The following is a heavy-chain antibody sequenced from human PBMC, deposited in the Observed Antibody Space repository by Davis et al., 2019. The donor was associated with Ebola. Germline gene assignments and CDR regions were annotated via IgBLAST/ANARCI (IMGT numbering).Heavy chain of an antibody. CDR2: INHSGST. J-gene: IGHJ6*02. V-gene: IGHV4-34*01. CDR3: ARGSYWTPTVTTYYYYYGMDV. CDR1: GGSFSGYY. D-gene: IGHD4-11*01. Sequence: MPSETLSLTCAVYGGSFSGYYWSWIRQPPGKGLEWIGEINHSGSTNYNPSLKSRVTISVDTSKNQFSLKLSSVTAAETAVYYCARGSYWTPTVTTYYYYYGMDVWGQGTTVTVSS.